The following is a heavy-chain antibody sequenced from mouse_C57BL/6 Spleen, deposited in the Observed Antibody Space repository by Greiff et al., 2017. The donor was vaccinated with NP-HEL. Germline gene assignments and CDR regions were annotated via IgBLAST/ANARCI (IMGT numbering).Heavy chain of an antibody. D-gene: IGHD1-2*01. V-gene: IGHV7-1*01. CDR3: ARKDYDGDYFDY. CDR2: SRNKANDYTT. J-gene: IGHJ2*01. CDR1: GFTFSAFY. Sequence: EVQGVESGGGLVQSGRSLRLSCATSGFTFSAFYMAWVRQAPGKGLEWIAASRNKANDYTTEYSASVKGRFIVSRDPSPRILELPTNALRAEYTAIDDCARKDYDGDYFDYWGQGTTLTVSS.